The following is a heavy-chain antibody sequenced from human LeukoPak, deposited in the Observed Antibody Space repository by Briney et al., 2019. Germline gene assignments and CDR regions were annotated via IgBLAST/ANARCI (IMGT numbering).Heavy chain of an antibody. CDR2: ISSSVSTI. D-gene: IGHD5-12*01. J-gene: IGHJ4*02. CDR3: ARMSGYSGAYYVDF. CDR1: GFSFSDYS. Sequence: MSGGSLRLSCASSGFSFSDYSMSWIRQAPGKGLEWVSYISSSVSTIYYADSVKGRFTISRDNAKKSLYLQMNSLSAEDTAVYYCARMSGYSGAYYVDFWGQGTLVTVSS. V-gene: IGHV3-11*01.